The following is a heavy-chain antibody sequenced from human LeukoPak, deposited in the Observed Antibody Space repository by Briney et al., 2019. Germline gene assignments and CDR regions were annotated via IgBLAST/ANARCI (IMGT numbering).Heavy chain of an antibody. CDR3: AKGGTGYYINRIDY. CDR2: IRSKANSYAT. Sequence: GGSLRLSCAASGFTFSGSAMHWVRQASGKGLEWVGRIRSKANSYATAYAASVKGRFTISRDDSKNTAYLQMNSLRAEDTAVYYCAKGGTGYYINRIDYWGQGTLVTVSS. CDR1: GFTFSGSA. D-gene: IGHD3/OR15-3a*01. V-gene: IGHV3-73*01. J-gene: IGHJ4*02.